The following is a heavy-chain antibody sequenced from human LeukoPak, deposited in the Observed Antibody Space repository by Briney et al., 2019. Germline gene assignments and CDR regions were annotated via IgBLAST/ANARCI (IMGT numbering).Heavy chain of an antibody. CDR3: ASHPGYSYQKYYFDY. CDR2: IYHSGST. V-gene: IGHV4-4*02. CDR1: GGSISSSNW. Sequence: SGTLSLTCAVSGGSISSSNWWSWVRQPPGKGLEWIGEIYHSGSTNYNPPLKSRVTISVDKSKNQFSLKLSSVTAADTAVYYCASHPGYSYQKYYFDYWGQGTLVTVSS. D-gene: IGHD5-18*01. J-gene: IGHJ4*02.